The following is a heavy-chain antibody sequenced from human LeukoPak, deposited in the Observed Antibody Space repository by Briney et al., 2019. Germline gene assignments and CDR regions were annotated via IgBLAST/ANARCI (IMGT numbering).Heavy chain of an antibody. V-gene: IGHV3-30*04. CDR1: GFTFSSYA. Sequence: GGSLRLSCAASGFTFSSYAMHWVRQAPGKGLEWVAVISYDGSNKYYADSVKGRFTISRDNAKNSLYLQMNSLRAEDTAIYYCAELGITMIGGVWGKGTTVTISS. CDR2: ISYDGSNK. CDR3: AELGITMIGGV. D-gene: IGHD3-10*02. J-gene: IGHJ6*04.